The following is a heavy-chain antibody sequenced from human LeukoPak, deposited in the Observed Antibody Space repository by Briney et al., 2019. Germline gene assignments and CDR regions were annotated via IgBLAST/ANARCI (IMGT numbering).Heavy chain of an antibody. Sequence: PGGSLRLSCAASGFTFSTYWMSWVRQAPGKGLEWVANIKQDGSEKYYVDSVKGRFTISRDNAKNSLYPQMNSLRAEDKAMYYCARVGFSSSNFDYWGQGTLVTVSS. CDR3: ARVGFSSSNFDY. CDR1: GFTFSTYW. D-gene: IGHD6-6*01. CDR2: IKQDGSEK. V-gene: IGHV3-7*01. J-gene: IGHJ4*02.